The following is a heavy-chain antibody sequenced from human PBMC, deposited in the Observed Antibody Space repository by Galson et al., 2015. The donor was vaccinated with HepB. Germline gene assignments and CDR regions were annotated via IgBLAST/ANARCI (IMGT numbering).Heavy chain of an antibody. CDR1: TFIVSTYS. D-gene: IGHD4-23*01. Sequence: SLRLSCAASTFIVSTYSMNWVRQAPGKGLEWVSYISSSSTTIYYADSVKGRFTISRDNAKNSLYLPMNSLRAEDTAVYYCVCLRGNDLKPLDSWGQGTLVTVSS. CDR2: ISSSSTTI. CDR3: VCLRGNDLKPLDS. J-gene: IGHJ4*02. V-gene: IGHV3-48*04.